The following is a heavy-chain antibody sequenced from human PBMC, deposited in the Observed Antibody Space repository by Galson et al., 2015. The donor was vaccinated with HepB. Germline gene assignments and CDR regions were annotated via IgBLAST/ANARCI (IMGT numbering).Heavy chain of an antibody. V-gene: IGHV1-18*04. CDR1: GYTFTTYD. CDR3: ARVPSPYYAMDV. J-gene: IGHJ6*02. CDR2: ISGYNDNT. Sequence: SVKVSCKASGYTFTTYDISWVRQAPGQGPEWMGWISGYNDNTNYAQKLQGRVTMTTDTSTSTAYMELRSLRSDDTAIYYCARVPSPYYAMDVWGQGTTVTVSS.